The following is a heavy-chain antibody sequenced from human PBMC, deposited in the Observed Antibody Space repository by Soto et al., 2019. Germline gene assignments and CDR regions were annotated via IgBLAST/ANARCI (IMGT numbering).Heavy chain of an antibody. V-gene: IGHV4-59*04. CDR3: ATQEVGGSYVYTFGP. Sequence: PSETLSLTCTVSGGSISSYYWSWIRQHPGKGLEWIGYIYYSGSTYYNPSLKSRVTISVDTSKNQFSLKLSSVTAADTAVYYCATQEVGGSYVYTFGPWGQGTLVTVSS. J-gene: IGHJ5*02. D-gene: IGHD1-26*01. CDR2: IYYSGST. CDR1: GGSISSYY.